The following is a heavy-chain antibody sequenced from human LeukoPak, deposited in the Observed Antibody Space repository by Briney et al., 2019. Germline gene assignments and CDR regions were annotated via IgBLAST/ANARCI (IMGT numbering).Heavy chain of an antibody. CDR3: ALGYCGGGSCYAREYFQH. CDR2: IYNSVT. CDR1: GGSISGYY. J-gene: IGHJ1*01. Sequence: SETLSLTCTVSGGSISGYYWSWVRQPPGKGLEFIGYIYNSVTDYNPSLKSRLTISADTSKNQFSLRLSSVTAADTAVYYCALGYCGGGSCYAREYFQHWGQGTLVTVSS. V-gene: IGHV4-59*12. D-gene: IGHD2-15*01.